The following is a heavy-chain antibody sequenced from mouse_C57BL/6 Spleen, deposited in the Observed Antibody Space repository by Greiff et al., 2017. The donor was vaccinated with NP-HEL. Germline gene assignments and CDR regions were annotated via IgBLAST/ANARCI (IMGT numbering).Heavy chain of an antibody. Sequence: DVQLVESGGGLVKPGGSLKLSCAASGFTFSSYAMSWVRQTPEKRLEWVATISDGGSYTYYPDNVKGRFTISRDNAKNNLYLQMSHLKSEDTAMYYCARDGILRGGYYFDYWGQGTTLTVSS. V-gene: IGHV5-4*01. CDR1: GFTFSSYA. CDR3: ARDGILRGGYYFDY. CDR2: ISDGGSYT. D-gene: IGHD1-1*01. J-gene: IGHJ2*01.